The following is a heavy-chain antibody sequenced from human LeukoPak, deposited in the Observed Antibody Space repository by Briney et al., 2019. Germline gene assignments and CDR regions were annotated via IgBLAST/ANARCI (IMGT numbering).Heavy chain of an antibody. Sequence: SETLSLTCTVSGGSISSSSYYWGWIRQPPGKGLEWIGSIYYSGSTYYNSSFKSRVTISVDTSKNQFSLILSPVTAADTAVYYCAKGGPEASAGLSWFDPWGQGTPVTDSS. CDR3: AKGGPEASAGLSWFDP. CDR1: GGSISSSSYY. CDR2: IYYSGST. D-gene: IGHD1-14*01. V-gene: IGHV4-39*07. J-gene: IGHJ5*02.